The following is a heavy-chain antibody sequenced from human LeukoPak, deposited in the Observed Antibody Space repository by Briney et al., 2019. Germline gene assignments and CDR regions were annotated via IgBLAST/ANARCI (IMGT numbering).Heavy chain of an antibody. CDR1: GFTFSIYA. CDR2: ISDSGGRT. CDR3: ARDGNPYCSGGNCFLDH. D-gene: IGHD2-15*01. J-gene: IGHJ4*02. V-gene: IGHV3-23*01. Sequence: GGSLRLSCAASGFTFSIYAMSWVRQAPGKGLGWVSVISDSGGRTYYTDSVRGLFTISRDNSKNPVYLLMHSLRADDTAVYYCARDGNPYCSGGNCFLDHWGQGTLVTVSS.